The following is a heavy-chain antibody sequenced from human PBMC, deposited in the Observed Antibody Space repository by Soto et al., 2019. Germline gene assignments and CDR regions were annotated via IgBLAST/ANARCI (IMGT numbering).Heavy chain of an antibody. V-gene: IGHV3-21*01. J-gene: IGHJ6*02. CDR1: GFTFSSYS. CDR2: ISMSSIYI. Sequence: PGGSLRLSCAASGFTFSSYSMNLVREAPGKGLEWVSFISMSSIYIYYADSVKGRFTISRDNAKNSLYLQTNSLRAQDTAVYSCASGGHPYSSGWYQTSMGGMDVWGQGTTVTVSS. D-gene: IGHD6-19*01. CDR3: ASGGHPYSSGWYQTSMGGMDV.